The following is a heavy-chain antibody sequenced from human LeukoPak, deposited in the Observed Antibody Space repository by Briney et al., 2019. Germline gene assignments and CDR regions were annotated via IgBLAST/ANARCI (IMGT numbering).Heavy chain of an antibody. CDR1: GYSISSGYY. CDR3: ARFIVVVVAATFAWFDP. D-gene: IGHD2-15*01. CDR2: IYHSGST. V-gene: IGHV4-38-2*01. Sequence: SESLSLTCAVSGYSISSGYYWGWIRQPPGKGLEWIGSIYHSGSTYYNPSLKSRVTISVDTSKNQFSLKLSSVTAADTAVYYGARFIVVVVAATFAWFDPWGQGTLVTVSS. J-gene: IGHJ5*02.